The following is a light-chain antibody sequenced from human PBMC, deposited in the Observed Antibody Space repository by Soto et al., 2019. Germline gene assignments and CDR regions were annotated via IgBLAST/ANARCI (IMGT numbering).Light chain of an antibody. V-gene: IGKV3-15*01. J-gene: IGKJ5*01. Sequence: EVVMTQSPATLSVSPGERATLSCRASQSVSSNLAWYQQKPGQAPRLLIHGASTRATGVPARFSGSGSGTEFSLTISSLQSEDFAVYYCQQYNNWPPITFGQGTRLEIK. CDR2: GAS. CDR1: QSVSSN. CDR3: QQYNNWPPIT.